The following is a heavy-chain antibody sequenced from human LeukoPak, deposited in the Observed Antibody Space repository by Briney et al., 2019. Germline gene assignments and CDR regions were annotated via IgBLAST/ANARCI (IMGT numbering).Heavy chain of an antibody. J-gene: IGHJ4*02. Sequence: PSETLSLTCTISGGSISSISYYWGWIRQPPGKGLEWIGSIYYTGSTYYNPSLKSRVTVSVDTSKNQFSLNLRSVTAADTAVYCCARRFSGSSELDYWGQGTLVTVSS. CDR3: ARRFSGSSELDY. CDR2: IYYTGST. D-gene: IGHD1-26*01. V-gene: IGHV4-39*01. CDR1: GGSISSISYY.